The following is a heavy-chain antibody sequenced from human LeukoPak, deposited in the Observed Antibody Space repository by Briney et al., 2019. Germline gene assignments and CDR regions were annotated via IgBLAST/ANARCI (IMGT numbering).Heavy chain of an antibody. D-gene: IGHD3-22*01. J-gene: IGHJ4*02. CDR2: ISGSGGST. Sequence: HPGGSLRLSCAASGFTFSSYAMSWVRQAPGKGLEWVSAISGSGGSTYYADSVKGRFTISRDNSKNTLYLQMNSLRAEDTAVYYCAKAAMIVVATPHYFDYWGQGTLVTVSS. V-gene: IGHV3-23*01. CDR1: GFTFSSYA. CDR3: AKAAMIVVATPHYFDY.